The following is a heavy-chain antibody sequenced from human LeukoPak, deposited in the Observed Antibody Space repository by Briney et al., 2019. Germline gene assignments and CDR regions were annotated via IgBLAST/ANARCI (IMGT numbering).Heavy chain of an antibody. Sequence: PGGSLRLSCAASGFTFSTYAMSWVRQAPGKGLEWVSAISGSGGTTYYADSVKGRFTISRDNAKNSLYLQMNSLRAEDTAVYYCAREIISSYYGMDVWGQGTTVTVSS. D-gene: IGHD2-2*01. V-gene: IGHV3-23*01. CDR3: AREIISSYYGMDV. CDR2: ISGSGGTT. CDR1: GFTFSTYA. J-gene: IGHJ6*02.